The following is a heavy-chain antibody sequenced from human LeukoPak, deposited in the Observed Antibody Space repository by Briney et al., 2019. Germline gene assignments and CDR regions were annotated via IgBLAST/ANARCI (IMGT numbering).Heavy chain of an antibody. CDR1: GFAFSSYA. CDR2: ISRRDDYT. Sequence: RGSLRLSCAASGFAFSSYAMSWVRQPPGKGLEWVSVISRRDDYTYYADSVKGRFTISRDNSKNTLYLQMNTLRAEDTAVYYCANDYRSGSFHDFWGQGTPVTVSS. D-gene: IGHD3-10*01. CDR3: ANDYRSGSFHDF. J-gene: IGHJ4*02. V-gene: IGHV3-23*01.